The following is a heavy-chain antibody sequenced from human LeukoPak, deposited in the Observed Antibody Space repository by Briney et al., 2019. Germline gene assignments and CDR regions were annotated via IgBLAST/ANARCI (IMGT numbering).Heavy chain of an antibody. J-gene: IGHJ5*02. D-gene: IGHD3-9*01. CDR3: ARDLVS. CDR2: ISGSGGST. CDR1: GFTFSTYA. Sequence: GGSLRLSCAASGFTFSTYAMSWVRQSPGKGLEWVSTISGSGGSTYYADSVKGRFTISRDNAKNSLYLQMNSLRVEDTAVYYCARDLVSWGQGTLVTVSS. V-gene: IGHV3-23*01.